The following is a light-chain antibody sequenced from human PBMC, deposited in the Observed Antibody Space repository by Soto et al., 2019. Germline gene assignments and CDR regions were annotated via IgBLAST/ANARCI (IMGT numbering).Light chain of an antibody. J-gene: IGKJ1*01. CDR3: HRYNNYLTWT. CDR1: QSISRW. CDR2: DAS. V-gene: IGKV1-5*01. Sequence: DIQMTQSPSTLSASVGDRVTITCRASQSISRWLAWYQQRPGKAPKLLIFDASILMSGVPSRFSCSGAATEFTLTISSLQPDDFATYYCHRYNNYLTWTFGQGTRVEVK.